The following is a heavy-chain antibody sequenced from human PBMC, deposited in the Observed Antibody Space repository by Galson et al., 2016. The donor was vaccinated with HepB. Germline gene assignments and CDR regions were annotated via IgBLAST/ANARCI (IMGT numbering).Heavy chain of an antibody. V-gene: IGHV3-33*06. J-gene: IGHJ4*02. Sequence: SLRLSCAASGFPFSTYGMHWVRQAPGKGLEWVAVIWYDGSRKYYADSVKGRFTISRDISKNTLYLQMNSLRAEDTAVYYCAKGSYDSSGYTLDYWGQGTLVTVSS. CDR1: GFPFSTYG. CDR3: AKGSYDSSGYTLDY. D-gene: IGHD3-22*01. CDR2: IWYDGSRK.